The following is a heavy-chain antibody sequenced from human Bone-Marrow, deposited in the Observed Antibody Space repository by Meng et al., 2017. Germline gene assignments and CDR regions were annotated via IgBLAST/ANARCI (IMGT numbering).Heavy chain of an antibody. J-gene: IGHJ4*02. CDR3: ARDEDISAAGKLFGDY. CDR1: GYTFPDYW. D-gene: IGHD6-13*01. V-gene: IGHV1-2*06. CDR2: INPKSGDT. Sequence: QVGVEGKKPGASVKATCTASGYTFPDYWLHWVRRAPGQGLEWMGRINPKSGDTHYAQRFQGRVTMTGDTSISTAYMELSGLRSDDTAMYYCARDEDISAAGKLFGDYWGQGTLVTVSS.